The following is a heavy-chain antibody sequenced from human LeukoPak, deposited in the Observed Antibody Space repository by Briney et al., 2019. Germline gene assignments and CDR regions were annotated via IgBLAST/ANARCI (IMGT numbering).Heavy chain of an antibody. J-gene: IGHJ5*02. CDR1: GFTFSSYW. V-gene: IGHV3-74*01. CDR2: INSDGSST. D-gene: IGHD2-21*02. Sequence: GGSLRLSCAASGFTFSSYWMHWVRQAPGKGLVWVSRINSDGSSTSYADSVKGRFTISRDNAKNTLYLQMNSLRAEDTAVYYCARARLSDPGWFDPWGQGTLVTVSS. CDR3: ARARLSDPGWFDP.